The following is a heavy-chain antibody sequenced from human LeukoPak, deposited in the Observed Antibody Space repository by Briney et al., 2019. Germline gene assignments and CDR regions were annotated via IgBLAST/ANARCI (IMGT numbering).Heavy chain of an antibody. CDR1: GFTVSSDY. V-gene: IGHV3-53*04. Sequence: GGSLRLSCAASGFTVSSDYMSWVRQAPGKGLEWVSVIYSSSITSYADSVKGRFTISRHNSRNTLYLQMNSLRADDTAVYYCARGRGAANDAFDIWGQGTMVTVSS. D-gene: IGHD3-10*01. J-gene: IGHJ3*02. CDR3: ARGRGAANDAFDI. CDR2: IYSSSIT.